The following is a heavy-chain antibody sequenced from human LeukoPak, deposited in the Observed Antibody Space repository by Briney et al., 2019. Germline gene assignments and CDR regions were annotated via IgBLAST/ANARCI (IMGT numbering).Heavy chain of an antibody. CDR2: INPNSGGT. D-gene: IGHD4-17*01. J-gene: IGHJ6*02. CDR1: GYTFTVYY. Sequence: GASVTVSLTSSGYTFTVYYMHWVRPAPGQGLGWVGWINPNSGGTNYSHTFQGRVTMTRDTSISTAYLELSRLGSDDTAVYYCARAVSFYGAYGAYYYYGMDVWGQGTTVTVSS. CDR3: ARAVSFYGAYGAYYYYGMDV. V-gene: IGHV1-2*02.